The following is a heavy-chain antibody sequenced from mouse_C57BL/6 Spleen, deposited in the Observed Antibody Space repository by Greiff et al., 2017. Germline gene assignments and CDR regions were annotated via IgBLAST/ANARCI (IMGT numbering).Heavy chain of an antibody. J-gene: IGHJ3*01. CDR3: ARTGSNYPAWFAY. D-gene: IGHD2-5*01. V-gene: IGHV1-26*01. Sequence: EVQLQQSGPELVKPGTSVKISCKASGYTFTDYYMNWVKQSHGKSLEWIGDINPNNGGTSYNQKFKGKATLTVDKSSSTAYMELRSLTSEDSAVYYCARTGSNYPAWFAYWGQGTLVTVSA. CDR2: INPNNGGT. CDR1: GYTFTDYY.